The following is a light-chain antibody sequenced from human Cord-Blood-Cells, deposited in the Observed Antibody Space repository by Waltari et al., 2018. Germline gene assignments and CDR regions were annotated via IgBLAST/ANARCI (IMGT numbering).Light chain of an antibody. CDR2: QES. CDR3: QAWDSIQVV. CDR1: TVGDKY. V-gene: IGLV3-1*01. J-gene: IGLJ2*01. Sequence: SYELTQPPSVSVSPGQTASITCSAATVGDKYACWSQQKPGQSPVLVIFQESKRPSGIPERFSVANSENTATLTIGGPQAMDEADYYGQAWDSIQVVLGGGTKLTVL.